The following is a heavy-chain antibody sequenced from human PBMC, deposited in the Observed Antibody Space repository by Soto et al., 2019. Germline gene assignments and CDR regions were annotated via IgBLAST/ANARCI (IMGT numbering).Heavy chain of an antibody. CDR2: IIPIFGTA. J-gene: IGHJ6*02. CDR1: GGTFSSCA. CDR3: ARVTPPVXDTAMGTDSYYYYGMDV. D-gene: IGHD5-18*01. V-gene: IGHV1-69*13. Sequence: GASVKVSCKTSGGTFSSCAISWVRQAPGQGLEWMGGIIPIFGTANYAQKFQGRVTITADESTSTAYMELSSLRSEDTAVYYCARVTPPVXDTAMGTDSYYYYGMDVWGQGTTVTVSS.